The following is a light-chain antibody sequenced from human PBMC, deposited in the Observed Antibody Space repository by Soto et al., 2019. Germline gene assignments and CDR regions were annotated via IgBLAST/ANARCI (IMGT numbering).Light chain of an antibody. V-gene: IGKV3-15*01. CDR3: QQYNNWPYT. Sequence: EIVMTQSPATLSVSPGERATHSCRASQSVSSNLAWYQQKPGQAPRLLIYGASTRATGIPARFSGSGSGTEFTLTICSLQSEDFAVYYCQQYNNWPYTFGQGTRLEIK. J-gene: IGKJ5*01. CDR1: QSVSSN. CDR2: GAS.